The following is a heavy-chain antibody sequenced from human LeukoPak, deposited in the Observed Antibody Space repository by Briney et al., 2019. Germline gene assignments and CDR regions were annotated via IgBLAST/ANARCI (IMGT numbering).Heavy chain of an antibody. CDR3: ARDFNPAGSSSGWSTCKY. Sequence: GGSLRLSCAASGFTFSSYWMSWVRQAPGKGLEWVANIKQGGSEKYYVDSVRGRFTVSRDNAKNSLFLQVRFLRAEDTAVYNCARDFNPAGSSSGWSTCKYWGQGTLVTVSS. J-gene: IGHJ4*02. D-gene: IGHD6-19*01. V-gene: IGHV3-7*05. CDR1: GFTFSSYW. CDR2: IKQGGSEK.